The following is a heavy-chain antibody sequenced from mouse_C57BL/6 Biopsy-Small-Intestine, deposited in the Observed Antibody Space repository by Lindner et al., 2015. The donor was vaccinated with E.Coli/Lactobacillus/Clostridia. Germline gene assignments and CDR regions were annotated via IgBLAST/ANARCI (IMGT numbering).Heavy chain of an antibody. J-gene: IGHJ4*01. Sequence: SVKVSCKTSGYTFTGFYIQWVRQAPGQGLEWMGRVNPTSGGTFYAQKFQARVTMTRDTSIGTAYMELSRLTSDDTAVYFCAREGFSGDPDHWGQGTLVTVSS. CDR3: AREGFSGDPDH. CDR2: VNPTSGGT. CDR1: GYTFTGFY. V-gene: IGHV1-72*04.